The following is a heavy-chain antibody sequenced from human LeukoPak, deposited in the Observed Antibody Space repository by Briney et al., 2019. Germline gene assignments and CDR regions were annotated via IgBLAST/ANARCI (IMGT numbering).Heavy chain of an antibody. CDR2: IYYSGST. V-gene: IGHV4-59*08. Sequence: SETLSLTCTVSGGSISGYYWSWIRQPPGKGLEWIGYIYYSGSTNYNPSLKSRVTISVDTSKNQFSLKLSSVTAADTAVYYCTTATVYGSGSLSIAFDYWGQGTLVTVSS. CDR3: TTATVYGSGSLSIAFDY. CDR1: GGSISGYY. J-gene: IGHJ4*02. D-gene: IGHD3-10*01.